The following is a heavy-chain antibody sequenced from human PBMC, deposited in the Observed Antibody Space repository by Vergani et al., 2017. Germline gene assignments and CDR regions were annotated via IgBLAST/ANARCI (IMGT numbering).Heavy chain of an antibody. CDR1: GFTFSDYY. D-gene: IGHD3-22*01. CDR2: ISSSSSYT. V-gene: IGHV3-11*06. Sequence: QVQLVESGGGVVQPGGSLRLSCAASGFTFSDYYMSWIRQAPGKGLEWVSYISSSSSYTNYADSVKGRFTISRDNAKNSLYLQMNSLRAEDTAVYYCAKDKTYYYDSSGYWPDYWGQGTLVTVSS. CDR3: AKDKTYYYDSSGYWPDY. J-gene: IGHJ4*02.